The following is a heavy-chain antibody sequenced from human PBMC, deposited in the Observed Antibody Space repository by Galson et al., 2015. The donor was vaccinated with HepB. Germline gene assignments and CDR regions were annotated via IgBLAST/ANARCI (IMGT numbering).Heavy chain of an antibody. CDR2: TYYRPKWYN. CDR1: GDSVSSNSAA. D-gene: IGHD5-18*01. CDR3: ARDSGPQDVDTAMVKFDY. V-gene: IGHV6-1*01. Sequence: CAISGDSVSSNSAAWNWIRQSPSRGLEWLGRTYYRPKWYNDYAESVKSRININPDTSKNQFSLQLNSVTPEDTAVYYCARDSGPQDVDTAMVKFDYWGQGSPVTVSS. J-gene: IGHJ4*02.